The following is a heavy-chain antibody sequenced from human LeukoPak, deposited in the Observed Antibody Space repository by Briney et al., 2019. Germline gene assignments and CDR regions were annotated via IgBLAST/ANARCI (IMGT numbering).Heavy chain of an antibody. D-gene: IGHD2-21*02. J-gene: IGHJ4*02. Sequence: SETLPLTCTVSGGSISSSSYYWGWIRQPPGKGLEWIGSIYYSGSTYYNPSLKSRVTISVDTSKNQFSLKLSSVTAADTAVYYCVGGDFNDYWGQGTLVTVSS. V-gene: IGHV4-39*01. CDR1: GGSISSSSYY. CDR3: VGGDFNDY. CDR2: IYYSGST.